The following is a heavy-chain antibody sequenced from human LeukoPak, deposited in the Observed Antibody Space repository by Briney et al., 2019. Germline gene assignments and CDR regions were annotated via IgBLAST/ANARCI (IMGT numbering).Heavy chain of an antibody. V-gene: IGHV3-21*01. CDR2: ISSSSSYI. D-gene: IGHD3-22*01. J-gene: IGHJ4*02. Sequence: GGPLRLSCAASGFTFSSYSMNWVRQAPGKGLEWVSSISSSSSYIYYADSVKGRFTISRDNAKNSLYLQMNSLRAEDTAVYYCARDLYYDSSGYYYWGQGTLVTVSS. CDR1: GFTFSSYS. CDR3: ARDLYYDSSGYYY.